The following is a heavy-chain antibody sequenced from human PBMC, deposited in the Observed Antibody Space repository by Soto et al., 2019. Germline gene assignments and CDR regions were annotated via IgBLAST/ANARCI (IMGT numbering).Heavy chain of an antibody. CDR2: IWYDGSNK. V-gene: IGHV3-33*01. D-gene: IGHD3-16*02. Sequence: GGSLRLSCAASGFTFSSYGMHWVRQAPGKGLEWVAVIWYDGSNKYYADSVKGRFTISRDNSKNTLYLQMNSLRAEDTAVYYCARDVERLGELSLSADYWGQGTLVTVSS. J-gene: IGHJ4*02. CDR3: ARDVERLGELSLSADY. CDR1: GFTFSSYG.